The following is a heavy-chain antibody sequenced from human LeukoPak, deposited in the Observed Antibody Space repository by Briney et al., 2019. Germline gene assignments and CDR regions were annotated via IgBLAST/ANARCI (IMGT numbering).Heavy chain of an antibody. D-gene: IGHD6-13*01. CDR3: ARVWQQDDAFDI. Sequence: ASVKVSCKVSGYTLTELSMHWVRQAPGKGLEWMGGFDPEDGETIYAQKFQGRVTMTEDTSTDTAYMELSSLRSEDTAVYYCARVWQQDDAFDIWGQGTMVTVSS. V-gene: IGHV1-24*01. J-gene: IGHJ3*02. CDR2: FDPEDGET. CDR1: GYTLTELS.